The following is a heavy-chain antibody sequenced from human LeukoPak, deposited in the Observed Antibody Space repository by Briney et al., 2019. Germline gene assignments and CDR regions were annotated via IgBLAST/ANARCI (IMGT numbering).Heavy chain of an antibody. CDR1: VGTFSSYA. D-gene: IGHD5-18*01. CDR2: IIPILGIA. Sequence: ASVKVSCKASVGTFSSYAISRVRQAPGQGLEWMGRIIPILGIANYAQKFQGRVTITADKSTSTAYMELSSLRSEDTAVYYCASRGYSYGYRHGMDVWGQGTTVTVSS. J-gene: IGHJ6*02. CDR3: ASRGYSYGYRHGMDV. V-gene: IGHV1-69*04.